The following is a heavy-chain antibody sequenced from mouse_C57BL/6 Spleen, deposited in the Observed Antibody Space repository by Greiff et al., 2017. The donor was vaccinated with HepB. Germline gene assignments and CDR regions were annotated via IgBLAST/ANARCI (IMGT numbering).Heavy chain of an antibody. Sequence: QVQLQQSGAELVRPGASVTLSCKASGYTFTDYEMHWVKQTPVHGLEWIGAIDPETGGTAYNQKFKGKAILTADKSSSTAYMELRSLTSEDSAVYYCTRTIYYGNYFDYWGQGTTLTVSS. CDR1: GYTFTDYE. CDR3: TRTIYYGNYFDY. V-gene: IGHV1-15*01. CDR2: IDPETGGT. J-gene: IGHJ2*01. D-gene: IGHD2-1*01.